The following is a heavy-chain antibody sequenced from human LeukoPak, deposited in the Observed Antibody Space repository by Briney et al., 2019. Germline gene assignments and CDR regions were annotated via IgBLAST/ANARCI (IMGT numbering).Heavy chain of an antibody. CDR3: AKGYGSGSPYYMDV. J-gene: IGHJ6*03. D-gene: IGHD3-10*01. CDR1: GFTFDDYA. Sequence: SLRLSCAASGFTFDDYAMHWVRQAPGKGLEWVSGISWNSGSIGYADSVKGRFTISRDNAKNSLYLQMNSLRAEDTALYYCAKGYGSGSPYYMDVWGKGTTVTVSS. CDR2: ISWNSGSI. V-gene: IGHV3-9*01.